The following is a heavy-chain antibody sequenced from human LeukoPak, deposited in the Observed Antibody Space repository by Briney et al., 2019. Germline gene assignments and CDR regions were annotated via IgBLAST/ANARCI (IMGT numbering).Heavy chain of an antibody. V-gene: IGHV1-2*02. Sequence: ASVKVSCKASGYTFTGYYLHWVRQAPGQGLEWMGWINHNSGGSNYAQKFQGRVTMTRDTSISTAYMELSRLRSDDTAVYYCAIERSSGSYFSYWGQGTLVTVSS. CDR3: AIERSSGSYFSY. D-gene: IGHD1-26*01. CDR2: INHNSGGS. J-gene: IGHJ4*02. CDR1: GYTFTGYY.